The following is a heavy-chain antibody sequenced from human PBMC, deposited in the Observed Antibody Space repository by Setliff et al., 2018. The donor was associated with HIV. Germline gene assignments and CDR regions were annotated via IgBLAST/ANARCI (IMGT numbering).Heavy chain of an antibody. D-gene: IGHD3-10*01. CDR2: IRYDGSNK. Sequence: PGGSLRLSCAASGFAFSTYGMHWVRQAPGKGLELVAFIRYDGSNKYYADSVKGRFTISRDNSKNTLYLQMNSLRAEDTAVYYCARSVIGYYYYGMDVWGQGTLVTVS. CDR1: GFAFSTYG. CDR3: ARSVIGYYYYGMDV. V-gene: IGHV3-30*02. J-gene: IGHJ6*02.